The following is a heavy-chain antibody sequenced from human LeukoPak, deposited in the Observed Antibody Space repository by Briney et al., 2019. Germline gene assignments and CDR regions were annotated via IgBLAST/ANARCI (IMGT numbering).Heavy chain of an antibody. CDR2: IYYSGST. J-gene: IGHJ4*02. CDR1: GGSISSSSYY. V-gene: IGHV4-39*07. CDR3: ARENQVWGSYRYTFDY. D-gene: IGHD3-16*02. Sequence: SETLSLTCTVSGGSISSSSYYWGWIRQPPGKGLEWIGSIYYSGSTYYNPSLKSRVTISVDTSKNQFSLKLSSVTAADTAVYYCARENQVWGSYRYTFDYWGQGTLVTVSS.